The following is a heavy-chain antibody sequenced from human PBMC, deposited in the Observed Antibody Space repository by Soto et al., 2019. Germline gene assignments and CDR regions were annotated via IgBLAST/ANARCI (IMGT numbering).Heavy chain of an antibody. CDR1: GGSISSGGYY. J-gene: IGHJ4*02. D-gene: IGHD3-10*01. Sequence: QVQLQESGPGLVKPSQTLSLTCTVSGGSISSGGYYWSWIRQHPGKGLEWIGYIYYSGSTYYNPSLKSRVTISVDTSQNQFSLKLSSVTAADTAVYYCARGALWFGEFPYYFDYWGQGTLVTVSS. CDR3: ARGALWFGEFPYYFDY. CDR2: IYYSGST. V-gene: IGHV4-31*03.